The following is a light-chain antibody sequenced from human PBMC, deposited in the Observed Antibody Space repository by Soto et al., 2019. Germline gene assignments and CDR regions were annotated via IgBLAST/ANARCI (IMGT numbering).Light chain of an antibody. Sequence: EVVLTQSPGTLSLSPGERATLSCRASQNLNHNYFAWYQQKPGQGPRLLIYGISTRAAGIQDRFSGSGSGTDFALTISRLEPQDFAVYYCQQYGTFPFTFGPGTKLHIK. J-gene: IGKJ3*01. CDR1: QNLNHNY. CDR2: GIS. CDR3: QQYGTFPFT. V-gene: IGKV3-20*01.